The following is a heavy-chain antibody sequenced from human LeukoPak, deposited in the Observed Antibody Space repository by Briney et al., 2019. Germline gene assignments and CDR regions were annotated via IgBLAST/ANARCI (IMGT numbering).Heavy chain of an antibody. CDR3: ARDGTYGSGSPM. J-gene: IGHJ4*02. CDR2: IIPIFGTA. CDR1: GGTFSSYA. V-gene: IGHV1-69*05. D-gene: IGHD3-10*01. Sequence: SVKVSCKASGGTFSSYAISWVRQAPGQGLEWMGRIIPIFGTANYAQKFQGRDTITTDESTSTAYMELSSLRSEDTAVYYCARDGTYGSGSPMWGQGTLVTVSS.